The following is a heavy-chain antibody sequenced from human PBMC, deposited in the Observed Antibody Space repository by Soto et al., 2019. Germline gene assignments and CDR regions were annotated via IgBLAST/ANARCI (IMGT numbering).Heavy chain of an antibody. J-gene: IGHJ5*02. CDR1: GGSINTGGYY. CDR2: IFYTGTA. D-gene: IGHD2-15*01. Sequence: QVQLQESGPGLVKPSQTLSLTCTVSGGSINTGGYYWGWIRHLPGEGLEWIGHIFYTGTAYYNPSLRSRVTVSIVTSANQFSLHMCSVTAADTAMYYCARRLDDTPETFFNWFDPWGQGILVTVSS. CDR3: ARRLDDTPETFFNWFDP. V-gene: IGHV4-31*03.